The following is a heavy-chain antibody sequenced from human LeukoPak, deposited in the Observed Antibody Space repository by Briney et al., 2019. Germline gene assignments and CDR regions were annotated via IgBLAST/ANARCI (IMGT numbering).Heavy chain of an antibody. CDR3: AREDPNYYDSSGYYYSHGDY. CDR2: IKQDGSEK. V-gene: IGHV3-7*01. Sequence: GESLRLSCAASGFTFSSYWMSWVRQAPGKGLEWVANIKQDGSEKYYVDSVKGRFTISRDNAKNSLYLQMNSLRAEDTAVYYCAREDPNYYDSSGYYYSHGDYWGQGTLVTVSS. J-gene: IGHJ4*02. CDR1: GFTFSSYW. D-gene: IGHD3-22*01.